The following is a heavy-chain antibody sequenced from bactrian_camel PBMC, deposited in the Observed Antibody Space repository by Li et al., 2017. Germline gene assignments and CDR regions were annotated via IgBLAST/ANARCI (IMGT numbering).Heavy chain of an antibody. CDR1: GYTDSGYC. D-gene: IGHD7*01. Sequence: HVQLVESGGGSVQAGGSLRLSCAASGYTDSGYCMGWFRQPPGKEREGVARFDSVGMRSYADSVRGRFTIWEDNTNGTLYLQMNDLKPEDTAMYYCAADRHASTTLVYRWWQYGAWGQGTQVTVS. J-gene: IGHJ4*01. V-gene: IGHV3S26*01. CDR2: FDSVGMR. CDR3: AADRHASTTLVYRWWQYGA.